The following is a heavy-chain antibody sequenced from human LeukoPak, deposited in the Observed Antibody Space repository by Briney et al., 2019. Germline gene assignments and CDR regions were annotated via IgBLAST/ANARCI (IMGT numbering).Heavy chain of an antibody. CDR2: IIPIFGTA. Sequence: SVKVSCKASGGTFSSYAISWVRQAPGQGLEWMGGIIPIFGTANYAQKFQGRVTITADESTSTAYMELSSLRSEDTAVYYCTTDKGGSSWEGDFDYWGQGTLVTVSS. V-gene: IGHV1-69*13. CDR1: GGTFSSYA. CDR3: TTDKGGSSWEGDFDY. J-gene: IGHJ4*02. D-gene: IGHD6-13*01.